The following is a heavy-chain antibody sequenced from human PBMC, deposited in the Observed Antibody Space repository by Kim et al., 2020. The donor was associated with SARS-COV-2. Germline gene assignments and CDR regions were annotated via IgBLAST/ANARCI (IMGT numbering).Heavy chain of an antibody. J-gene: IGHJ6*02. CDR2: INPNSGGT. Sequence: ASVKVSCKASGYTFTGYYMHWVRQAPGQGLEWMGWINPNSGGTNYAQKFQGWVTMTRDTSISTAYMELSRLRSDDTAVYYCAREEYYYGSGSYYMAYYGMDVWGQGTTVTVSS. D-gene: IGHD3-10*01. V-gene: IGHV1-2*04. CDR1: GYTFTGYY. CDR3: AREEYYYGSGSYYMAYYGMDV.